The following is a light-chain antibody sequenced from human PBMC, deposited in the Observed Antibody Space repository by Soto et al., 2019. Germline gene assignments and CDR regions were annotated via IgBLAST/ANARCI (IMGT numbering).Light chain of an antibody. V-gene: IGLV3-21*04. J-gene: IGLJ1*01. Sequence: SYELTQPPSVSVAPGKTASITCGGDNIGSKLVHWYRQKPGQAPMLVIFYDSDRPSGIAERFSGSNSGNTATLTISRVEGRDEADYYCQVWDSSSALYVFGTGTKVTVL. CDR1: NIGSKL. CDR3: QVWDSSSALYV. CDR2: YDS.